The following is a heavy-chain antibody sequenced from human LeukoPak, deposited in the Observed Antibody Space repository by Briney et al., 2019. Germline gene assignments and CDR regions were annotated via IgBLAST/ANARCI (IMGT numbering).Heavy chain of an antibody. J-gene: IGHJ5*02. CDR1: GGSISSGVYS. D-gene: IGHD6-19*01. CDR2: INHSGST. Sequence: PSETLSLTCAVSGGSISSGVYSWSWIRQPPGKGLEWIGEINHSGSTNYNPSLKSRVTISVDTSKNQFSLKLSSVTAADTAVYYCARRSGWYKWTARNNWFDPWGQGTLVTVSS. CDR3: ARRSGWYKWTARNNWFDP. V-gene: IGHV4-30-2*01.